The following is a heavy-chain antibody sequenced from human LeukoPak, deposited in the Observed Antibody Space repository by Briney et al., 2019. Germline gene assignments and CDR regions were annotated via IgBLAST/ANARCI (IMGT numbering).Heavy chain of an antibody. D-gene: IGHD6-13*01. CDR1: GFTFSTFA. V-gene: IGHV3-9*03. J-gene: IGHJ6*03. CDR2: ISWNSGSR. Sequence: PGGSLRLSCAASGFTFSTFAMIWVRQAPGKGLEWVSGISWNSGSRAYADSVKGRFTISRDNVKNSLYLQMNSLRAEDMALYYCAKGGYSNSPGYMDVWGKGTTVTVSS. CDR3: AKGGYSNSPGYMDV.